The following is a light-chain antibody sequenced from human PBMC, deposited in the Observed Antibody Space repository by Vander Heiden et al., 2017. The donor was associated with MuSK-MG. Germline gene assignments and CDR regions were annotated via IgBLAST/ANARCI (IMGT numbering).Light chain of an antibody. J-gene: IGLJ3*02. CDR2: SNN. CDR3: AAWDDSLNGSWV. V-gene: IGLV1-44*01. Sequence: QSVLTHPPSASGTPGQRVTISCSGSSSNIGSNTVNWYQQLPGTAPKLLIYSNNQRPSGVPDRFSGSKSGTSASLAISGLQSEDEADYYCAAWDDSLNGSWVFGGGTKLTGL. CDR1: SSNIGSNT.